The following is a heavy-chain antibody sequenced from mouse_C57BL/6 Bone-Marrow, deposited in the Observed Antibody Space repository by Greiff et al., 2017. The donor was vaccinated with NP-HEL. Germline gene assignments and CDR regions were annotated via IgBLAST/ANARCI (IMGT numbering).Heavy chain of an antibody. D-gene: IGHD1-1*01. V-gene: IGHV10-1*01. J-gene: IGHJ4*01. CDR1: GFSFNTYA. Sequence: EVKVVESGGGLVQPKGSLKLSCAASGFSFNTYAMNWVRQAPGKGLEWVARIRSKSNNYATYYADSVKDRFTISRDDSESMLYLQMNNLKTEDTAMYYCVRRGIYYYGSSYVYAMDYWGQGTSVTVSS. CDR3: VRRGIYYYGSSYVYAMDY. CDR2: IRSKSNNYAT.